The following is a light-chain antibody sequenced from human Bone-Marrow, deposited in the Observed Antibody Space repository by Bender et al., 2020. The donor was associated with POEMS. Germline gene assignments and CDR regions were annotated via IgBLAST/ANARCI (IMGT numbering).Light chain of an antibody. CDR3: CSYAAPFPYV. V-gene: IGLV2-23*02. Sequence: QSALTQPASVSGSLGQSITISCTGTSRDVGRYDLVSWYQHHPGRAPKLLIYEVNKRPSGVSNRFSGSKSGNTASLTISGLRAEDEADYYCCSYAAPFPYVFGTGSKVTVL. CDR1: SRDVGRYDL. J-gene: IGLJ1*01. CDR2: EVN.